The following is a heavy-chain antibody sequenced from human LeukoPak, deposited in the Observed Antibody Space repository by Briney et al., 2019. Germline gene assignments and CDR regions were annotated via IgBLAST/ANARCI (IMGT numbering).Heavy chain of an antibody. J-gene: IGHJ4*02. CDR2: IYTSGST. Sequence: SQTLSLTCTVSGGSISSGSYYWSWIRQPAGKGLEWIGRIYTSGSTNYNPSLKSRVTMSVDTSKNQFSLKLSSVTAADTAVYYCARDSSSNDYWGQGTLVTVSS. D-gene: IGHD6-13*01. CDR1: GGSISSGSYY. CDR3: ARDSSSNDY. V-gene: IGHV4-61*02.